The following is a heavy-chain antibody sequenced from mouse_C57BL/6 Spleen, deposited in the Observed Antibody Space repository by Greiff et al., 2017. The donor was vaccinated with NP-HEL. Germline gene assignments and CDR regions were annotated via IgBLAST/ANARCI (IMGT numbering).Heavy chain of an antibody. Sequence: QVQLQQPGAELVKPGASVKMSCKASGYTFTSYWITWVKQRPGQGLEWIGDIYPGSGSTNYNEKFKSKATLTVDTSSSTAYMQRSSLTSEDSAVYYGARGTTVVVHFDYWGQGTTLTVSS. CDR2: IYPGSGST. V-gene: IGHV1-55*01. D-gene: IGHD1-1*01. CDR3: ARGTTVVVHFDY. J-gene: IGHJ2*01. CDR1: GYTFTSYW.